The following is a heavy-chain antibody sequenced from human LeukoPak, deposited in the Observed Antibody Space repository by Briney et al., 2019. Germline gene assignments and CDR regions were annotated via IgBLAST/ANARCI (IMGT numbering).Heavy chain of an antibody. D-gene: IGHD6-19*01. CDR3: ARLGPASSGWPESFDY. V-gene: IGHV3-7*03. Sequence: GGSLRLSCAAPGFTFNSYWMNWVRQAPGKGLEWVANIKRDGSEKYYVDSVKGRFTISRDNAKNSLDLQMNSLRVEDTAVYYCARLGPASSGWPESFDYWGQGTLVTVSS. CDR1: GFTFNSYW. CDR2: IKRDGSEK. J-gene: IGHJ4*02.